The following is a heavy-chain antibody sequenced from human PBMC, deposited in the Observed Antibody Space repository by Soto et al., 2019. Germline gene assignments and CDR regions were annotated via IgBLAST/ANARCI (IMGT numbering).Heavy chain of an antibody. D-gene: IGHD2-8*01. J-gene: IGHJ6*02. CDR3: GRRRVYGNYGMDV. CDR2: IDPSDSYT. V-gene: IGHV5-10-1*01. CDR1: GYSFSRSM. Sequence: XESLTISRNCAGYSFSRSMHSWVRQMPGKGLEWMGRIDPSDSYTNYSPSFQGHVTISADKSISTAYLQWSSLKASDTAMYYCGRRRVYGNYGMDVWGQGTTVTVSS.